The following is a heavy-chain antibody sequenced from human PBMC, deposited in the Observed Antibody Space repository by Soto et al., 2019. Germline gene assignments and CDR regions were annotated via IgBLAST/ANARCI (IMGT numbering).Heavy chain of an antibody. D-gene: IGHD2-8*01. CDR3: ARFLKDCTNGACYRPFDY. CDR2: INHSGST. J-gene: IGHJ4*02. V-gene: IGHV4-34*01. Sequence: PSETLSLTCAVYGGSFSGYYWSWIRQPPGKGLEWIGEINHSGSTNYNPSLKSRVTISVDTSKNQFSLKLSSVTAADTAVYYCARFLKDCTNGACYRPFDYWGQGTLVTVSS. CDR1: GGSFSGYY.